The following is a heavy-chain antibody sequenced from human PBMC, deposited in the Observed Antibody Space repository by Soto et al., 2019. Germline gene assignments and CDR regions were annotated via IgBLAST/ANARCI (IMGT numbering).Heavy chain of an antibody. V-gene: IGHV1-69*01. CDR2: IIPIFGTA. CDR1: GGTFSRHA. J-gene: IGHJ4*02. Sequence: QVQLVQSGAELRKPGSSVKVSCKASGGTFSRHAISWVRQAPGQGLEWMGGIIPIFGTANHAQKFQGRVTIIADESTSTVDMELSSLRSEDTAMYYCARGWGYDSNDYYYAYWGQGTLVSVSS. D-gene: IGHD3-22*01. CDR3: ARGWGYDSNDYYYAY.